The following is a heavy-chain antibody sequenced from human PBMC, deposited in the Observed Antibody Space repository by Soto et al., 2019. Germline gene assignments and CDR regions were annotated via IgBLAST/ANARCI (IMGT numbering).Heavy chain of an antibody. J-gene: IGHJ4*02. CDR2: ISAYNGNT. CDR3: ASTREGELLWFGELLSC. CDR1: GYTFTSYG. D-gene: IGHD3-10*01. V-gene: IGHV1-18*01. Sequence: ASVKVSCKASGYTFTSYGISWVRQAPGQGLEWMGWISAYNGNTNYAQKLQGRVTMTTDTSTSTAYMELRSLRSDDTAVYYCASTREGELLWFGELLSCWGQGTLVTVSS.